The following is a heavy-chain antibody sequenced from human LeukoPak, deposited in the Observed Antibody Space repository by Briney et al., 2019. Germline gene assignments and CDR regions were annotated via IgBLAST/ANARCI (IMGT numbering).Heavy chain of an antibody. D-gene: IGHD2-2*01. Sequence: SETLSLTCTVSGGSISSGNYYWNWIRQPPGKGLEWIGEINHSGSTNYNPSLKSRVTISVDTSKNQFSLKLSSVTAADTAVYYCARFGPRYQLLLFFRWFDPWGQGTLVTVSS. CDR1: GGSISSGNYY. V-gene: IGHV4-39*01. J-gene: IGHJ5*02. CDR2: INHSGST. CDR3: ARFGPRYQLLLFFRWFDP.